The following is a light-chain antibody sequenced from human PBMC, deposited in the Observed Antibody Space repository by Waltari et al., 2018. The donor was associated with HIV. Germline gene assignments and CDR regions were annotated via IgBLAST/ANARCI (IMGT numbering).Light chain of an antibody. CDR2: DVS. Sequence: QSALTQPASVSGSPGQSITISCTGTSSDVGGYNYLSWYQQHPGKAPKLMIYDVSNRPSGVSNRFSGSKSGNTACLTISGLQAEDEADYYCTSYTSSSTLWVFGGGTKLTVL. CDR1: SSDVGGYNY. J-gene: IGLJ3*02. V-gene: IGLV2-14*03. CDR3: TSYTSSSTLWV.